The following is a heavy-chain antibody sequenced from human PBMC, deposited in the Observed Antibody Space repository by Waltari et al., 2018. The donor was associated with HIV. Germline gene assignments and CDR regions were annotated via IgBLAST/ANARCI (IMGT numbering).Heavy chain of an antibody. D-gene: IGHD3-10*01. CDR2: IYYTGAA. Sequence: QLQLWESGPGLVGASEALSLTCFVSGGSITSTNNYWGWIRQPPGEGLEWIGSIYYTGAAYYGPSLKSRVTISVDTSKNQFSLKLISVTATDAAVYFCARAGRSFSSRPKTFDIWGPGTMVTVSS. V-gene: IGHV4-39*01. CDR3: ARAGRSFSSRPKTFDI. J-gene: IGHJ3*02. CDR1: GGSITSTNNY.